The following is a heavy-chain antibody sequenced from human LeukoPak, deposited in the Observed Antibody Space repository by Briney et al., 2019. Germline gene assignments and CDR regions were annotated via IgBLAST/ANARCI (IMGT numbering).Heavy chain of an antibody. V-gene: IGHV4-30-2*01. CDR3: ARNDYYYDSSGYFHGGAFDI. D-gene: IGHD3-22*01. Sequence: PSETLSLTCAVSGGSISSGGYSWSWIRQPPGKGLEWIGYIYHSGSTYYNPSLKSRVTISVDRSKNQFSLKLSSVTAADTAVYYCARNDYYYDSSGYFHGGAFDIWGQGTMVTVSS. CDR2: IYHSGST. J-gene: IGHJ3*02. CDR1: GGSISSGGYS.